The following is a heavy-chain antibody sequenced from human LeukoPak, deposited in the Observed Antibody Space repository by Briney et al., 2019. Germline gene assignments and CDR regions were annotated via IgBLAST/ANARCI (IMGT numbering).Heavy chain of an antibody. D-gene: IGHD3-9*01. J-gene: IGHJ4*02. CDR2: IYYSGST. Sequence: PSETLSLTCTVSGGSISSSSYYWGWIRQPPGKGLEWIGSIYYSGSTYYNPSLKSRVTISVDTSKNQFSLKLSSVTAADTAVYYCGGRRYFDWLHIFNLDYWGQGTLVTVSS. CDR3: GGRRYFDWLHIFNLDY. CDR1: GGSISSSSYY. V-gene: IGHV4-39*01.